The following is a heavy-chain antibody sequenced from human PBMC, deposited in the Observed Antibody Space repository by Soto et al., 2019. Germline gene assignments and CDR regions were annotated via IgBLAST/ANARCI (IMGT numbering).Heavy chain of an antibody. J-gene: IGHJ4*02. Sequence: PVGSLRLSCEASGFIFSNAEMNWVRQAPGKGLEWVAHISNTGSTVFFADSVKGRFTISRDNTKNSVYLQMNSLRAGDTAVYYCAGAGSESRGYYFFDSWGQGAQVTVSS. CDR2: ISNTGSTV. V-gene: IGHV3-48*03. CDR3: AGAGSESRGYYFFDS. CDR1: GFIFSNAE. D-gene: IGHD3-22*01.